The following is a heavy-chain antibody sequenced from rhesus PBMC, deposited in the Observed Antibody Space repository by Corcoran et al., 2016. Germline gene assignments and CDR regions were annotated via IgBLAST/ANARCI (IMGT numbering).Heavy chain of an antibody. D-gene: IGHD2-21*01. CDR2: ISESGGTI. Sequence: DVQLVESGGGLVKPGGSLRLSCVASGFTFSSYEMHSVRQAPGKGLEWISVISESGGTIYYADAVKGRFTISRDNAKNSLFLQMNSLRAEDTAVYYCTRGAYCTGSGCYGYWYFDLWGPGTPITISS. V-gene: IGHV3-100*02. J-gene: IGHJ2*01. CDR1: GFTFSSYE. CDR3: TRGAYCTGSGCYGYWYFDL.